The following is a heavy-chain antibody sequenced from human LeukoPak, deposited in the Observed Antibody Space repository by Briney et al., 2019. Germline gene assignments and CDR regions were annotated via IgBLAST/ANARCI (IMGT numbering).Heavy chain of an antibody. V-gene: IGHV3-23*01. CDR3: AKGRRFGQFFDY. CDR2: ISGSGDSA. CDR1: GFTFISHA. D-gene: IGHD3-10*01. Sequence: GGSLRLSCAASGFTFISHAMTWVRQAPAKGLEWVSAISGSGDSAYYADSVKGRFTISRDNSKNTLYLQMNSLRAEDTAVYHCAKGRRFGQFFDYWGQGTLVTVSS. J-gene: IGHJ4*02.